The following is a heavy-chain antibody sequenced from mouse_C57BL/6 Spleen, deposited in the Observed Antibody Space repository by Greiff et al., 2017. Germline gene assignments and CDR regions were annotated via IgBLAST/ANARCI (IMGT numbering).Heavy chain of an antibody. Sequence: EVQRVESGGGLVKPGGSLKLSCAASGFTFSDYGMHWVRQAPEKGLEWVAYISSGSSTIYYANTVKGRFTISRDNAKNTLFLQMTSLRSEDTAMYYCARIYSYYAMDYWGQGASVTVAS. D-gene: IGHD2-1*01. CDR1: GFTFSDYG. V-gene: IGHV5-17*01. CDR2: ISSGSSTI. J-gene: IGHJ4*01. CDR3: ARIYSYYAMDY.